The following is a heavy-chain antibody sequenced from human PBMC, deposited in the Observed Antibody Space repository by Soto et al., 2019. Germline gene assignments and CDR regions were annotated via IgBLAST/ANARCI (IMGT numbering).Heavy chain of an antibody. CDR1: GYSFAGYF. J-gene: IGHJ6*02. V-gene: IGHV5-51*01. CDR3: ARTRSFTLGFYYDGMDV. Sequence: GESLKISSQGSGYSFAGYFIGWVRQMPGKDLEWMGIIYPGDSDTRYSPSFQGQVTISADKSLRAAYLQWTSLKASDTALYYCARTRSFTLGFYYDGMDVWGQGTTVTVSS. CDR2: IYPGDSDT. D-gene: IGHD6-6*01.